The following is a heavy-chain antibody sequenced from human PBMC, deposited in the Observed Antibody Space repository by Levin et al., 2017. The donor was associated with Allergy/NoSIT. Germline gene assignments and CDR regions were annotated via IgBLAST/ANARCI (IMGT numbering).Heavy chain of an antibody. CDR3: ARRGTRDYYYYMDV. CDR2: IYPGDSDT. J-gene: IGHJ6*03. D-gene: IGHD1-1*01. Sequence: MPGGSLRLSCQGSGYSFTSYWIGWVRQMPGKGLEWMGIIYPGDSDTRYIPSFQGQVTISADKSISTAYLQWSSLKASDTAIYYCARRGTRDYYYYMDVWGKGTTVTVSS. CDR1: GYSFTSYW. V-gene: IGHV5-51*01.